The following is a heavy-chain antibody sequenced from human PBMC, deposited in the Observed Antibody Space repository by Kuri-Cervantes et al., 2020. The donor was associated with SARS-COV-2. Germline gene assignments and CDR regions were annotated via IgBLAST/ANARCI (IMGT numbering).Heavy chain of an antibody. CDR3: ARQAVAVEYSSSSGAFDI. Sequence: SETLSLTCTVSGGSISSYYWNWIRQSPGKGLEWIGNIYYSGITNYNPALKSRLTISVDTSKNQFSLKLSSVTAADTAVYYCARQAVAVEYSSSSGAFDIWGQGTMVTVSS. CDR1: GGSISSYY. CDR2: IYYSGIT. J-gene: IGHJ3*02. D-gene: IGHD6-6*01. V-gene: IGHV4-59*08.